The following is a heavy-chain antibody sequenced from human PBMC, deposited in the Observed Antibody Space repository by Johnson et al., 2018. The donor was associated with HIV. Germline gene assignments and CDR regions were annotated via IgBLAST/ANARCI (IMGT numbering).Heavy chain of an antibody. Sequence: QLVESGGGLVKPGGSLRLSCAASGFTFSDYYMSWIRQAPGKGLEWVSYISSSGSTIYYADSVKGRFTISRDNAKNSLYLQRNSQRAEDTAVYYCAASQYSSRRHDAFDIWGQGTMVTVSS. CDR3: AASQYSSRRHDAFDI. CDR2: ISSSGSTI. D-gene: IGHD6-13*01. J-gene: IGHJ3*02. CDR1: GFTFSDYY. V-gene: IGHV3-11*04.